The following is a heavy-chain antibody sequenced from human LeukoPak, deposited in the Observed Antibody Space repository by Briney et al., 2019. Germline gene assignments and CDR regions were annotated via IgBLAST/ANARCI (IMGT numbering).Heavy chain of an antibody. Sequence: QSGRSLRLSCAASGFTFSSYAMHWVRQAPGKGLEWVAVISYDGSNKYYADSVKGRFTISRDNSKNTLYLQMNSLRAEDTAVYYCARANSYYYDSSGYWAFQEETVFDYWGQGTLVTVSS. D-gene: IGHD3-22*01. CDR3: ARANSYYYDSSGYWAFQEETVFDY. J-gene: IGHJ4*02. CDR2: ISYDGSNK. CDR1: GFTFSSYA. V-gene: IGHV3-30*04.